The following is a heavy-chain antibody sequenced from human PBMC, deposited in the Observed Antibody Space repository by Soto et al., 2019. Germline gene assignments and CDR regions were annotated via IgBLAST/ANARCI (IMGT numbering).Heavy chain of an antibody. CDR2: ISSSSSYI. CDR3: AIVVVAATRPAKSDAFDI. Sequence: PGGSLRLSCAASGFTFSSYSMNWVRQAPGKGLEWVSSISSSSSYIYYADSVKGRFTISRDNAKNSLYLQMNSLRAEDTAVYYCAIVVVAATRPAKSDAFDIWGQGTMVTVSS. J-gene: IGHJ3*02. V-gene: IGHV3-21*01. CDR1: GFTFSSYS. D-gene: IGHD2-15*01.